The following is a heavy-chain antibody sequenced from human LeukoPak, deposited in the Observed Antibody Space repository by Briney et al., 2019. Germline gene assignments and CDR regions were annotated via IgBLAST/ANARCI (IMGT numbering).Heavy chain of an antibody. J-gene: IGHJ5*02. CDR1: GDSVSSNSVT. V-gene: IGHV6-1*01. D-gene: IGHD2-2*01. Sequence: SQTLSLTCAISGDSVSSNSVTWNWIRQSPSRGLEWLGRTYYRSTWYNDYAVSVRSRITVNPDTSKNQFSLHLNSVTPEDTAVYYCARRLTQYDCFNPWGQGILVTVSS. CDR2: TYYRSTWYN. CDR3: ARRLTQYDCFNP.